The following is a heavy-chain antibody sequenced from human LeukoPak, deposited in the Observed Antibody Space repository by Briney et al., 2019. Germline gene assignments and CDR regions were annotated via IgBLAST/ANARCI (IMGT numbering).Heavy chain of an antibody. D-gene: IGHD1-26*01. CDR2: INPNSGGT. Sequence: ASVKVSCKASGYTFTGYYMHWVRQAPGQGLEWMGWINPNSGGTNYAQKFQGRVTMTEDTSTDTAYMELSSLRSEDTAVYYCATETWELLDYWGQGTLVTVSS. CDR3: ATETWELLDY. CDR1: GYTFTGYY. J-gene: IGHJ4*02. V-gene: IGHV1-2*02.